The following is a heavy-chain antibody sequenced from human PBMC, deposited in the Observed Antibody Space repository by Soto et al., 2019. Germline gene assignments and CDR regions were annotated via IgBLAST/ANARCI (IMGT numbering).Heavy chain of an antibody. CDR2: INARGSI. Sequence: QVQLQQWGAGPLRPLETLSLTCGVSGGSFSGYYWAWIRQSPGKGLEWIGEINARGSINYNPSLKSRVSISVDTSKNHYSLNLRSVTPADTAVYYCARESHDILTGPPWVWYFDLWGRGTPVTVSS. V-gene: IGHV4-34*01. CDR3: ARESHDILTGPPWVWYFDL. D-gene: IGHD3-9*01. CDR1: GGSFSGYY. J-gene: IGHJ2*01.